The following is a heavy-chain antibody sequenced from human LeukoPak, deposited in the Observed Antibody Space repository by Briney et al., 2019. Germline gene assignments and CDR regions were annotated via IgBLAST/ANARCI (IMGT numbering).Heavy chain of an antibody. Sequence: SETLSLTCTVSGASVNGYYWGWIRQPPGKGLEWIGYVYYTGGTNYNPSLESRVTISVDMPKNQFSLKLSSVTAADTAVYYCAKDAGAWFYWGQGTLLTVSS. J-gene: IGHJ4*02. V-gene: IGHV4-59*02. D-gene: IGHD3-9*01. CDR1: GASVNGYY. CDR2: VYYTGGT. CDR3: AKDAGAWFY.